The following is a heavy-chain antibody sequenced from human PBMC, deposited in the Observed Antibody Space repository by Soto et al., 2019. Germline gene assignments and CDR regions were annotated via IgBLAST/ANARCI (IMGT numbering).Heavy chain of an antibody. CDR2: INFYGSTT. CDR3: ARGAGSAYYVDS. D-gene: IGHD3-22*01. CDR1: GFTFSSYW. V-gene: IGHV3-74*01. Sequence: EVQLVESGGGLVQPGGSLRLSCAASGFTFSSYWVHWVRQAPGKGLVWVSRINFYGSTTNYADFVKGQFTISRDNAKNTVYLQMNSLRAEDTAVYYCARGAGSAYYVDSWGQGTLVTVSS. J-gene: IGHJ4*02.